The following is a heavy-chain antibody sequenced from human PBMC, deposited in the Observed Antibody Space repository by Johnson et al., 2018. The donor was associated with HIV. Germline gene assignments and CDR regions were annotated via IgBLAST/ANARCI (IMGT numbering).Heavy chain of an antibody. CDR2: ISYDGSNK. J-gene: IGHJ3*01. CDR3: AKDMSGGIDF. D-gene: IGHD4-23*01. V-gene: IGHV3-30*19. CDR1: GFTFSTYG. Sequence: QVQLVESGGGVVQPGRSLRLSCAASGFTFSTYGMHWVRQAPGKGLEWVAVISYDGSNKYYADSVKGRFTISRDNSKNTLYLQMNSLRAEDTALYYCAKDMSGGIDFWGQGTRVTVSS.